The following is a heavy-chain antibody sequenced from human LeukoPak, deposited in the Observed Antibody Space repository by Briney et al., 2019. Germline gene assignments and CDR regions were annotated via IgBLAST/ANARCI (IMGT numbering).Heavy chain of an antibody. Sequence: PGGSLRLSCAPSGFTFSDYYLSWIRQAPGEGLEWVSYISSSGSTIYYADSVKGRFTISRDNAKNSLYLQINSLRAEDTAVYYCARDSLPGYYYDSSGADYWGQGTLVTVSS. CDR2: ISSSGSTI. CDR1: GFTFSDYY. CDR3: ARDSLPGYYYDSSGADY. J-gene: IGHJ4*02. D-gene: IGHD3-22*01. V-gene: IGHV3-11*01.